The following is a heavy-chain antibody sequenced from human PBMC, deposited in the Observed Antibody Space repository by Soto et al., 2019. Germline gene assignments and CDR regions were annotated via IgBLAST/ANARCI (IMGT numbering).Heavy chain of an antibody. CDR2: IWYDGSNK. D-gene: IGHD3-3*01. V-gene: IGHV3-33*01. Sequence: LGGSLRLSCAASGFTFSSYGMHWVRQAPGKGLEWVAVIWYDGSNKYYADSVKGRFTISRDNSKNTLYLQMNSLRAEDTAVYYCARDPRRITIFGVSPKGLDPRGQGTLLTVST. CDR3: ARDPRRITIFGVSPKGLDP. CDR1: GFTFSSYG. J-gene: IGHJ5*02.